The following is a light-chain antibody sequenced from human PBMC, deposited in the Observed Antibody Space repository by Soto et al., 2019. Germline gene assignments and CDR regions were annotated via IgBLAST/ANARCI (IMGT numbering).Light chain of an antibody. V-gene: IGKV1-39*01. J-gene: IGKJ1*01. Sequence: IQMTQSPSSLSASVGDRVTITCRASQRISTYLNWFQQRPGKAPRLLIYAASTLQTGVSSNFSGSASGTDFTLTITSLQPEDFATYFCHQTYSIPPTFGQRTKVDIK. CDR3: HQTYSIPPT. CDR1: QRISTY. CDR2: AAS.